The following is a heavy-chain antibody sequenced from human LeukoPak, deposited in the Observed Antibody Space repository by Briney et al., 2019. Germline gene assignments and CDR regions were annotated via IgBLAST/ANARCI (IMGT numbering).Heavy chain of an antibody. V-gene: IGHV4-59*01. CDR3: AREGYCAGGVCYNWFDP. J-gene: IGHJ5*02. CDR1: GGSISGYY. CDR2: IYFSGST. Sequence: SETLSLTCTVSGGSISGYYWSWLRQPPGKGLEWIGYIYFSGSTNYNPSLKSRVTVSVDTSKNQFSLKLGSVTAADTAVYYCAREGYCAGGVCYNWFDPWGQGTLVTVSS. D-gene: IGHD2-8*02.